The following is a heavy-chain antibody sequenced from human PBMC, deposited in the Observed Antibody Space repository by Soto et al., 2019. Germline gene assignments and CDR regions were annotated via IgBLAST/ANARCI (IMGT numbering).Heavy chain of an antibody. CDR3: ARESRTYYDYIWGSPP. CDR1: GFTFSSYS. Sequence: GGSLRLSCAASGFTFSSYSMNWVRQAPGKGLEWVSYISSSSSTIYYADSVKGRFTISRDNAKNSLYLQMNSLRAEDTAVYYCARESRTYYDYIWGSPPWGQGTLVTVSS. CDR2: ISSSSSTI. V-gene: IGHV3-48*01. D-gene: IGHD3-16*01. J-gene: IGHJ5*02.